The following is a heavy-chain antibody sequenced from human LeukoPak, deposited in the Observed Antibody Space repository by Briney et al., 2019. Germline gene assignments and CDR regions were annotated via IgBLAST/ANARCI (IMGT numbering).Heavy chain of an antibody. J-gene: IGHJ4*02. CDR3: AAMWTNYFDY. CDR1: GGSFSGYY. Sequence: PSETPSLTCAVYGGSFSGYYWSWIRQPPGKGLEWIGEINHSGSTNYNPSLKSRVTISVDTSKNQFSLKLSSVTAADTAVYYCAAMWTNYFDYWGQGTLVTVSS. CDR2: INHSGST. V-gene: IGHV4-34*01. D-gene: IGHD2-2*01.